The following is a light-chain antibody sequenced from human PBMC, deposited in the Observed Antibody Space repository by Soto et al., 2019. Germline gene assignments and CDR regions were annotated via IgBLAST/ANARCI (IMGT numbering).Light chain of an antibody. J-gene: IGKJ1*01. CDR3: QQYGSSPPT. CDR1: QSVSSNY. Sequence: EIVLTQSPGTLSLSPGERATLSCRASQSVSSNYLAWYRRKPGQAPRLLIYRASNRATDIPGRFSGSGSGTAFTLTITRLEPEDFAVYYCQQYGSSPPTFGPGTRVEIK. CDR2: RAS. V-gene: IGKV3-20*01.